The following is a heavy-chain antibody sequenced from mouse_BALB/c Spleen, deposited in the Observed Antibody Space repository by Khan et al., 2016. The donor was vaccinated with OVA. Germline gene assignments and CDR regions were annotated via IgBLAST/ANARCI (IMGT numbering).Heavy chain of an antibody. D-gene: IGHD1-1*01. CDR2: IYYSGTG. CDR3: ARDYGSLYWFFDV. CDR1: GISITSGNYR. J-gene: IGHJ1*01. Sequence: EVQLQESGPGLVKPSQTVSLTCTVTGISITSGNYRWSWIRQFPGNKLEWIGNIYYSGTGTYNPFLTSRTTITRDTSKNQFFLEMNSLTAEDTATYYCARDYGSLYWFFDVWGAGTTVTVSS. V-gene: IGHV3-5*02.